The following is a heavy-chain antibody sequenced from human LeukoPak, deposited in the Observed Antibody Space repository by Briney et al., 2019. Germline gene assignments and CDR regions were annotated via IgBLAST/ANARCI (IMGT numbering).Heavy chain of an antibody. CDR1: GFTVSSNY. CDR2: IYSGGST. J-gene: IGHJ4*02. CDR3: ARGLTVVTTTQVGN. V-gene: IGHV3-66*01. D-gene: IGHD5-12*01. Sequence: GGSLRLSCAASGFTVSSNYMSWVRQAPGKGLEWVSVIYSGGSTYYADSVKGRFTISRDNSKNTLYLLMNSLRAEDTAVYYCARGLTVVTTTQVGNWGQGTLVTVPS.